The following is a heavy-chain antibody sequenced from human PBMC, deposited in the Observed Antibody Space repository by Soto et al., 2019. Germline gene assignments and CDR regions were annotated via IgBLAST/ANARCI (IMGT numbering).Heavy chain of an antibody. CDR3: ARNDNVGLYPY. D-gene: IGHD3-22*01. CDR1: GDAISNGYH. CDR2: IFHTGTT. V-gene: IGHV4-38-2*01. J-gene: IGHJ4*02. Sequence: SATLSLTCAVSGDAISNGYHWAWLRPHPGKGLEWIASIFHTGTTYYNPSFKSRVTISVDTSANQFALKLNSVTAADAAVYFCARNDNVGLYPYLGRGRRVTVS.